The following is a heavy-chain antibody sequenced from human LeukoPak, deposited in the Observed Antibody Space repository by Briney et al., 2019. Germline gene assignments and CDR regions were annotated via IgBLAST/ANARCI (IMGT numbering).Heavy chain of an antibody. CDR3: ARVTGYRIEDYFDY. Sequence: VASVKVSCKASGYTFTSYDINWVRQATGQGLEWMGWMNPNSGNTGYAQKFQGRVTMTRNTSISTAYMELSSLRSEDTAVYYCARVTGYRIEDYFDYWGQGTLVTVSS. CDR2: MNPNSGNT. J-gene: IGHJ4*02. D-gene: IGHD6-13*01. V-gene: IGHV1-8*01. CDR1: GYTFTSYD.